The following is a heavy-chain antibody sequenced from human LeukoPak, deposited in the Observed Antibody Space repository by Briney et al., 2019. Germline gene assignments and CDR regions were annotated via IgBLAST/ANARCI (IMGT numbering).Heavy chain of an antibody. CDR2: ISSNGGST. CDR3: AKDLYTTSRLYSFDC. Sequence: GGSLRLSCSASGFTFSSYAMHWVRQAPGKGLEYVSAISSNGGSTYYADSVKGRFTISRDNSKNTLYLQMSSLRAEDTAVYYCAKDLYTTSRLYSFDCWGQGTLVTVSS. D-gene: IGHD1-1*01. CDR1: GFTFSSYA. V-gene: IGHV3-64D*06. J-gene: IGHJ4*02.